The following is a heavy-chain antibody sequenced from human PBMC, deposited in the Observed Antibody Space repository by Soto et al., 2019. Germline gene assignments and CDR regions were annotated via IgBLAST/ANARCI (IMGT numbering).Heavy chain of an antibody. CDR1: GLTFNTYW. CDR2: IKSDGSYT. D-gene: IGHD3-22*01. V-gene: IGHV3-74*01. J-gene: IGHJ4*02. CDR3: VTGGSGYFTY. Sequence: EVPLVESGGGLVQPGGSLRLSCAASGLTFNTYWMQWVRQAPGKGLVWVSRIKSDGSYTNYADSVKGRFTISRDNAKNTLFLQMNSLGAEDTAVYYCVTGGSGYFTYWGPGTLVTVSS.